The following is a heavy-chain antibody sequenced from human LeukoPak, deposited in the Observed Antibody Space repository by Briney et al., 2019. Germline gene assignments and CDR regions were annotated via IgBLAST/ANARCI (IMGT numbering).Heavy chain of an antibody. J-gene: IGHJ4*02. CDR1: GYSLTTYW. CDR3: ATSESQTRFDY. D-gene: IGHD1/OR15-1a*01. Sequence: HGESLKISCKGSGYSLTTYWIGWVRQMPGKGLEWIGIIFPGDSDTTYSPSLQGQVTISADTSINTAYLQWSSLRASDTAMYYCATSESQTRFDYWGQGTPVTVSS. CDR2: IFPGDSDT. V-gene: IGHV5-51*01.